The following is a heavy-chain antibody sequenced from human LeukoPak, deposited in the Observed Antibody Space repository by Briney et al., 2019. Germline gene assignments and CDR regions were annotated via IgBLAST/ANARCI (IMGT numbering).Heavy chain of an antibody. J-gene: IGHJ4*02. V-gene: IGHV3-11*04. CDR1: GFTFSDYY. Sequence: GGSLRLSCATSGFTFSDYYMSWIRQAPGKGLEWVSYISSSGSPIYYADSVKGRFTISRDNAKNSLFLQVNSLRAEDTAVYYCARGSFLITFGGFIGWGQGTLVTVSS. CDR2: ISSSGSPI. D-gene: IGHD3-16*02. CDR3: ARGSFLITFGGFIG.